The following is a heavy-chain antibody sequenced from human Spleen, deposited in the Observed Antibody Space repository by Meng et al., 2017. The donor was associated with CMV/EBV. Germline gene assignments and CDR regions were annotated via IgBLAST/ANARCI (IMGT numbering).Heavy chain of an antibody. J-gene: IGHJ4*02. CDR3: ARGFYSSSASFDQ. D-gene: IGHD6-6*01. CDR2: IRSGGSTT. V-gene: IGHV3-48*03. Sequence: GESLKISCAGSGFSFELYEMNWVRQAPGKGLEWVSYIRSGGSTTYYADSVKGRFTISRDNAKNSLYLQMNSLRAEDTALYYCARGFYSSSASFDQWGQGTLVTVSS. CDR1: GFSFELYE.